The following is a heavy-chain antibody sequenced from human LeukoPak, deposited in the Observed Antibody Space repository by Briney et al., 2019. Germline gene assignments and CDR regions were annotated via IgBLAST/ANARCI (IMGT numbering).Heavy chain of an antibody. D-gene: IGHD2-15*01. V-gene: IGHV4-39*01. Sequence: PSETLSLTWTVSGGSISTSTYYWGWIRQPPGKGLEWIGTIYYSGSAYYNPSLKSRVTISVDMSKNEFSLQLSSVTAADTAVYYCARRKGYCSGGSCYPFDYWGQGTLVTVSS. CDR3: ARRKGYCSGGSCYPFDY. J-gene: IGHJ4*02. CDR2: IYYSGSA. CDR1: GGSISTSTYY.